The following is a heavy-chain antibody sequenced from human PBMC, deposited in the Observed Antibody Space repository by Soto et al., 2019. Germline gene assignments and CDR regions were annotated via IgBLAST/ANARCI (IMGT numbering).Heavy chain of an antibody. CDR2: ISGSGGST. D-gene: IGHD6-19*01. Sequence: SLRLSCAASGFTFSSYAMSWVRQAPGKGLEWVSAISGSGGSTYYADSVKGRFTISRDNSKITLYLQMDSLRAEDTAIYYCANIWYSSGWFNPYWGQGTLVTVSS. CDR1: GFTFSSYA. J-gene: IGHJ4*02. V-gene: IGHV3-23*01. CDR3: ANIWYSSGWFNPY.